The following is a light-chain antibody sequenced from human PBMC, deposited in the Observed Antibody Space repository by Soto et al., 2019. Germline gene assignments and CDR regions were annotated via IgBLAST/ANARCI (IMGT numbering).Light chain of an antibody. CDR2: EVS. CDR3: SSYAGSNNFVV. J-gene: IGLJ3*02. V-gene: IGLV2-8*01. Sequence: QSALTQPTSASGSPGQSVTISCTGTSSDVGGYNYVSWYQQHPGKAPKLIIFEVSKRPSGVPDRFSGSKSGNTASLTVSGLQAEDEADYYCSSYAGSNNFVVFGGGTKLTVL. CDR1: SSDVGGYNY.